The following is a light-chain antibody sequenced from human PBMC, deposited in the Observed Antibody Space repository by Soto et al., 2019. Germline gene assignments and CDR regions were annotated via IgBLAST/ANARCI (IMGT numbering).Light chain of an antibody. Sequence: QSVLTQPASVSGSPGQSITISCTGTSSDVGNNNYVSWYQQHPGKAPKLMIFEVSDRPSGISNRFSGSKSGNTASLTISGLQSEDEADYYRSSYATSNTLVFGTGTKVTVL. V-gene: IGLV2-14*01. CDR3: SSYATSNTLV. CDR1: SSDVGNNNY. J-gene: IGLJ1*01. CDR2: EVS.